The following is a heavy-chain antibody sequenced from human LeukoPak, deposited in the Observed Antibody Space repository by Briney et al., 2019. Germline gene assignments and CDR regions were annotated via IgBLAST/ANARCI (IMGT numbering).Heavy chain of an antibody. CDR1: GFTFSSYS. CDR3: ARQKYQRGPDVSYFDY. CDR2: ITSSSSFV. Sequence: GGSLRLSCAASGFTFSSYSMNWVRQAPGKGPEWVSSITSSSSFVNYADSVKGRFTISRDNAKNSLYLQMNSLRAEDTAVYYCARQKYQRGPDVSYFDYWGQGTLVTVSS. D-gene: IGHD2-8*01. V-gene: IGHV3-21*01. J-gene: IGHJ4*02.